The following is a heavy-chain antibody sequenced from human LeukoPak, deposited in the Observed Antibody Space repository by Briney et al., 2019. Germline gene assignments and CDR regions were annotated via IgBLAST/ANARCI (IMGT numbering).Heavy chain of an antibody. J-gene: IGHJ6*03. CDR2: IGTAGEI. D-gene: IGHD4-17*01. Sequence: PGGSLRLSCAASGFTFRSYDMHWVRQATGKGLEWVSGIGTAGEIYYPGSVKGRFTISRENAKNSLYLQMNSLRVEDTAVYYCAKDGGTGTTVFMDVWGKGTTVTISS. CDR3: AKDGGTGTTVFMDV. V-gene: IGHV3-13*01. CDR1: GFTFRSYD.